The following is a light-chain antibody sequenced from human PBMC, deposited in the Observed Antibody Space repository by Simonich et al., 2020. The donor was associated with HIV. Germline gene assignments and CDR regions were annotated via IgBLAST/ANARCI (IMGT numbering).Light chain of an antibody. V-gene: IGKV4-1*01. Sequence: DIVMTQSPDSLAVSLGERATINCKSSQNVLYSSNNKNYLAWYQQKPGQPPKLLIYWASTRESGVPDRFSASGSGTDFTLTISSLQAEDVAVYYCQQYYSTPFTFGPGTKVDIK. CDR3: QQYYSTPFT. CDR2: WAS. J-gene: IGKJ3*01. CDR1: QNVLYSSNNKNY.